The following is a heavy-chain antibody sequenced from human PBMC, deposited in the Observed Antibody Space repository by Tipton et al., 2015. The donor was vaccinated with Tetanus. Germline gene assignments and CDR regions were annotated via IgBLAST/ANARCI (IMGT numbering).Heavy chain of an antibody. Sequence: SLRLSCAASGFSFSTFWMSWVRQAPGKGLEWVSAISGPGTMTYFADSVKGRFTISRDNSKNTLSLQMSSLRAEDTAVYYCAKFDGYDYWYFDYWGQGTLVTVSS. CDR1: GFSFSTFW. CDR3: AKFDGYDYWYFDY. V-gene: IGHV3-23*01. CDR2: ISGPGTMT. J-gene: IGHJ4*02. D-gene: IGHD5-12*01.